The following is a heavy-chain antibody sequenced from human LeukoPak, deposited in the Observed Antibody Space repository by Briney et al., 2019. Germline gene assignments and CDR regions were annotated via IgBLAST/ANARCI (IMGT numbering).Heavy chain of an antibody. CDR3: ARGFYEFEDSGYYFDF. Sequence: GGSLRLSCAASGFTVSSNYMSWVRQAPGKGLEWVSVIYSGGSTFYTDSVRGRFTISRDNSKNILYLQMNSLRPEDTAVYYCARGFYEFEDSGYYFDFWGQGTLVTVSS. V-gene: IGHV3-66*02. J-gene: IGHJ4*02. D-gene: IGHD3-22*01. CDR2: IYSGGST. CDR1: GFTVSSNY.